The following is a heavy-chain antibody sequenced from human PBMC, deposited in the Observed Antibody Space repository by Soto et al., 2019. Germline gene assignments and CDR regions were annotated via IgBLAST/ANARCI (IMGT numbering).Heavy chain of an antibody. Sequence: KPSETLSLTCTVSGGSISSYYWSWIRQTPGKGLEWIGYIYYSGSTNYNPSLKSRVTISVDTSKNQFSLKLSSVTAADSAVYYCARDRSSGWYRDFDYWGQGTLVTVSS. D-gene: IGHD6-19*01. V-gene: IGHV4-59*01. CDR2: IYYSGST. CDR3: ARDRSSGWYRDFDY. J-gene: IGHJ4*02. CDR1: GGSISSYY.